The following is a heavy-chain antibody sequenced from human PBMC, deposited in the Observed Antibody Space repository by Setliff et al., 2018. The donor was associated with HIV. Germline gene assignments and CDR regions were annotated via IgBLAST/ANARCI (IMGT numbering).Heavy chain of an antibody. J-gene: IGHJ6*02. Sequence: GGSLRLSCAASGFTFSASYMTWIRQAPGKGLEWVSSISSSSSYIYYADSVKGRFTISRDNAKNSLYLQMNSLRAEDTAVYYCAAYQVASPMDVWGQGTTVTVSS. V-gene: IGHV3-21*01. CDR1: GFTFSASY. CDR2: ISSSSSYI. CDR3: AAYQVASPMDV.